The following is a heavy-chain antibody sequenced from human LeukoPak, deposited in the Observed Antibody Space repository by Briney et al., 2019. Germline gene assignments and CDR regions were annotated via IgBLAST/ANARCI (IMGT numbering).Heavy chain of an antibody. D-gene: IGHD5-12*01. Sequence: GGSLRLSCAASGFTFSSHGMHWVRQAPGKGLEWVAVIWYDGSNKYYADSVKGRFTISRDNSKNTLYLQMNSLRAEDTAVYYCARVPRGYSGYDLDYWGQGTLVTVSS. J-gene: IGHJ4*02. CDR3: ARVPRGYSGYDLDY. V-gene: IGHV3-33*01. CDR1: GFTFSSHG. CDR2: IWYDGSNK.